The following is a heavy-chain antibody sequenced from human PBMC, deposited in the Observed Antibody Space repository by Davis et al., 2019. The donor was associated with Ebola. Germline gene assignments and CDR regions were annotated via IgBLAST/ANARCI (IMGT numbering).Heavy chain of an antibody. V-gene: IGHV3-23*01. J-gene: IGHJ6*04. CDR2: ISSGGST. CDR1: GFTFSTYA. D-gene: IGHD3-10*01. Sequence: GGSLRLSCAASGFTFSTYAMGWVRQAPGKGLEWVSDISSGGSTYYADSVKGRFTISRDNAKNSLYLQMNSLKTEDTAVYYCARVGIFYGSGSYFYYYYGMDVWGKGTTVTVSS. CDR3: ARVGIFYGSGSYFYYYYGMDV.